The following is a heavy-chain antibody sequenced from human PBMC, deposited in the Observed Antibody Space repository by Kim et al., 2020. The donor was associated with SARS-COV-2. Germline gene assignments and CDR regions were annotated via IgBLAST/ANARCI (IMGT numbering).Heavy chain of an antibody. CDR1: GYSFTSYW. CDR3: AIPSGYSSSSSGAELDY. V-gene: IGHV5-10-1*01. Sequence: GESLKISCKGSGYSFTSYWISWVRQMPGKGLEWMGRIDPSDSYTNYSPSFQGHVTISADKSISTAYLQWSSLKASDTAMYYCAIPSGYSSSSSGAELDYWGQGTLVTVSS. J-gene: IGHJ4*02. CDR2: IDPSDSYT. D-gene: IGHD6-6*01.